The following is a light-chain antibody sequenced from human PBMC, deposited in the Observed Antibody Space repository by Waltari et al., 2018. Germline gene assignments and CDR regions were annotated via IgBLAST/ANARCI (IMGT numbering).Light chain of an antibody. CDR1: QSVSYSSNNKNY. CDR3: QQYYSTPLT. Sequence: DIVMTQSTDSLAVSLGERATINCKSSQSVSYSSNNKNYLAWYQQKPGQPPKLLIYWASTRESGVPDRFSGSGSGTDFTLTISSLQAEDVAVYYCQQYYSTPLTFGQGTKVEIK. V-gene: IGKV4-1*01. J-gene: IGKJ1*01. CDR2: WAS.